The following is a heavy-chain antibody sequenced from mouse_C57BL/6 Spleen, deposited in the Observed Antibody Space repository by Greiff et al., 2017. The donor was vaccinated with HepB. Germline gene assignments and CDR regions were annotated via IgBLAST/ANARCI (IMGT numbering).Heavy chain of an antibody. J-gene: IGHJ3*01. D-gene: IGHD3-2*02. CDR3: ARDSLRLTWFAY. V-gene: IGHV5-4*01. Sequence: EVQRVESGGGLVKPGGSLKLSCAASGFTFSSYAMSWVRQTPEKRLEWVATISDGGSYTYYPDNVKGRFTISRDNAKNNLYLQMSHLKSEDTAMYYCARDSLRLTWFAYWGQGTLVTVSA. CDR1: GFTFSSYA. CDR2: ISDGGSYT.